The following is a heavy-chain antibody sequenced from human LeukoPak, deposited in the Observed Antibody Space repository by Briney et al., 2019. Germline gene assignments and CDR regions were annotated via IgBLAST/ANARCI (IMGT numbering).Heavy chain of an antibody. V-gene: IGHV1-2*02. CDR3: ARFTTTRGAFDM. D-gene: IGHD4-11*01. J-gene: IGHJ3*02. CDR1: GYTFTCYY. CDR2: INPNSGGT. Sequence: ASVQVSCKASGYTFTCYYMHWVRQAPGQGLDWMGWINPNSGGTNYAQKFQGRVTMTRDTSISTAYMELSRLRSDDTAVYYCARFTTTRGAFDMWGQGTMVTVSS.